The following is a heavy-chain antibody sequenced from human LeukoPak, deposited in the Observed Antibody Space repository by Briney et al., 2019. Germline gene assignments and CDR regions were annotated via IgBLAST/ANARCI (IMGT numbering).Heavy chain of an antibody. J-gene: IGHJ6*03. CDR2: INPNSGGT. V-gene: IGHV1-2*02. D-gene: IGHD3-22*01. Sequence: ASVKISCKASGYTFTGYYMHWVRQAPGQGVEWMGWINPNSGGTNYAQKFQGRVTMTRDTSISTAYMELSRLRSDDTAVYYCASEADDYDSSGYAYYYYYMDVWGKGTTVTVSS. CDR3: ASEADDYDSSGYAYYYYYMDV. CDR1: GYTFTGYY.